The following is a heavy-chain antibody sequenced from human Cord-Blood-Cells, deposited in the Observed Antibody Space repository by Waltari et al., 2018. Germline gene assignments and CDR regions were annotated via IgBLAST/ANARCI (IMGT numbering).Heavy chain of an antibody. CDR1: GGSISNSSYY. D-gene: IGHD3-10*01. Sequence: QLQLQESGPGLVKPSETLSLTCTVSGGSISNSSYYWGWIRQPPGKGLEWIGGIYYSESTDYSPSLESRVTISVDTSKNHFSRKLSSVTAADTAVYYCASPMVRGVAHFDYWGQGTLVTVSS. CDR2: IYYSEST. V-gene: IGHV4-39*07. CDR3: ASPMVRGVAHFDY. J-gene: IGHJ4*02.